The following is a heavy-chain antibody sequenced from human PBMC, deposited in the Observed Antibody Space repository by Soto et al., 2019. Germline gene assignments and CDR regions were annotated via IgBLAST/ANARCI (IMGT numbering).Heavy chain of an antibody. V-gene: IGHV3-23*01. J-gene: IGHJ4*02. CDR2: ITSSGVTT. CDR1: GFSFSSYA. D-gene: IGHD2-2*01. CDR3: AKGDQPVAYYYCEN. Sequence: PGGSLRLSCVASGFSFSSYAMGWVRQAPGKGLEWVSAITSSGVTTYYADSVKGRFTISRDNSKNTVYLQMNSLRGEDTAVFFCAKGDQPVAYYYCENWGRGTLVAVSS.